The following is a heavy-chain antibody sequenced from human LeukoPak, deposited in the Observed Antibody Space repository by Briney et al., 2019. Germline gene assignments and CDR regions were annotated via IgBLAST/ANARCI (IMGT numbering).Heavy chain of an antibody. J-gene: IGHJ4*02. Sequence: GGSLRLSCAASGFTFSSYEMNWVRQAPGKGLEWLSYISSSGTTIKYADSVKGRFIISRDNAKNSLYLQVNSLRAEDTAVYYCARIMITVTTSDYWGQGTLVTVSS. D-gene: IGHD4-17*01. CDR2: ISSSGTTI. CDR1: GFTFSSYE. V-gene: IGHV3-48*03. CDR3: ARIMITVTTSDY.